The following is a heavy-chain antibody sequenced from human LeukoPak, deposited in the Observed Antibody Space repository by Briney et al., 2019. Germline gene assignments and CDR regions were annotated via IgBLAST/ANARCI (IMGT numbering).Heavy chain of an antibody. CDR3: AKGHVPNSSGWPYYYYYGMDV. J-gene: IGHJ6*02. V-gene: IGHV3-23*01. D-gene: IGHD6-19*01. Sequence: GGSLRLSCAASGFTFSSYAMSWVRQAPGKGLEWVSAISGSGGSTYYADSVKGRSTISRDNSKNTLYLQMNSLRAEDTAVYYCAKGHVPNSSGWPYYYYYGMDVWGQGTTVTVSS. CDR2: ISGSGGST. CDR1: GFTFSSYA.